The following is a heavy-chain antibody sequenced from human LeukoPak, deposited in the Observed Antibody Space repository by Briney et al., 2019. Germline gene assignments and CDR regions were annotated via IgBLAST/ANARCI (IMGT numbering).Heavy chain of an antibody. D-gene: IGHD2-2*01. V-gene: IGHV4-30-2*01. CDR3: ARDRHCSSTSCSKHFDY. Sequence: SETLSLTCTVSGGSISSGGYYWSWIRQPPGKGLEWIGYIYHSGSTYYNPSLKSRVTISVDRSKNQFSLKLSSVTAADTAVYYCARDRHCSSTSCSKHFDYWGQGTLVTVSS. CDR2: IYHSGST. CDR1: GGSISSGGYY. J-gene: IGHJ4*02.